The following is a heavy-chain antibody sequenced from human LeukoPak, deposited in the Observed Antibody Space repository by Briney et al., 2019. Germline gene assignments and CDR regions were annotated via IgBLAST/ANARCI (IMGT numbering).Heavy chain of an antibody. CDR3: ARNYYYDSSGYYYEDY. Sequence: GSLRLSFAASGFIFSSYSMNWVRPAPGKGLEWVAFIRYDGSNKYYSDSVKGRFTISRDNSKNTLYLQMNSLRAEDTAVYYCARNYYYDSSGYYYEDYWGQGTLVTVSS. CDR2: IRYDGSNK. D-gene: IGHD3-22*01. CDR1: GFIFSSYS. J-gene: IGHJ4*02. V-gene: IGHV3-30*02.